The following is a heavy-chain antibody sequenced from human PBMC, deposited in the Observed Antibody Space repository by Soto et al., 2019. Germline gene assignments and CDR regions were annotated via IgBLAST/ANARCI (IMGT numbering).Heavy chain of an antibody. J-gene: IGHJ4*02. CDR1: GFTFSSYA. CDR3: ARDRAHGSGGYLGY. D-gene: IGHD3-3*01. Sequence: GGSLRLSCAASGFTFSSYAMHWVRQAPGKGLEWVAVISYDGSNKYYADSVKGRFTISRDNSKNTLYLQMNSLRAEDTAVYYSARDRAHGSGGYLGYWGQGTLVTVS. CDR2: ISYDGSNK. V-gene: IGHV3-30-3*01.